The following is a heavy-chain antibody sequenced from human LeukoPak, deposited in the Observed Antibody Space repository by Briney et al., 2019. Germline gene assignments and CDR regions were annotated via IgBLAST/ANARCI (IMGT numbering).Heavy chain of an antibody. CDR2: IYYSGST. CDR3: ARHSAPTMVRGVNYYYYYMDV. V-gene: IGHV4-59*08. CDR1: GGSISSYY. D-gene: IGHD3-10*01. Sequence: SETLSLTCTVSGGSISSYYWSWIRQPPGKGLEWIGYIYYSGSTNYNPSLKSRVTISVNTSKNQFSLKLSSVTAADTAVYYCARHSAPTMVRGVNYYYYYMDVWGKGTTVTVSS. J-gene: IGHJ6*03.